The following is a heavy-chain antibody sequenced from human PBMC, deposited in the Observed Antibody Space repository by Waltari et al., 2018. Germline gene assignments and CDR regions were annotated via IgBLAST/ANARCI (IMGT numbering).Heavy chain of an antibody. Sequence: QVQLVQSGAEVKKPGSSVKVSCKASGGTFSSYAISWVRQAPGQGLEWMGGISPIFGTANDAQKFQGRVTITADESTSTAYMELSSLRSEDTAVYYCARDGALPSAFDIWGQGTMVTVSS. J-gene: IGHJ3*02. D-gene: IGHD2-15*01. CDR2: ISPIFGTA. CDR1: GGTFSSYA. CDR3: ARDGALPSAFDI. V-gene: IGHV1-69*01.